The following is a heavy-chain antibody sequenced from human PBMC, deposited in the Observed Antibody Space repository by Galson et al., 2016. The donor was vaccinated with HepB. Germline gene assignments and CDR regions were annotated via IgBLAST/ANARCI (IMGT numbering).Heavy chain of an antibody. Sequence: SLRLSCAASGFTLNNYASNWVRQAPGKGLEWVALISYDGSNRYYGDPVRGRFAISRDTSKNTVYLQMNSLRPEDTAVYYCAGDQGWEGGWFDPWGQGTLVTVSS. CDR1: GFTLNNYA. D-gene: IGHD1-26*01. CDR2: ISYDGSNR. CDR3: AGDQGWEGGWFDP. V-gene: IGHV3-30*09. J-gene: IGHJ5*02.